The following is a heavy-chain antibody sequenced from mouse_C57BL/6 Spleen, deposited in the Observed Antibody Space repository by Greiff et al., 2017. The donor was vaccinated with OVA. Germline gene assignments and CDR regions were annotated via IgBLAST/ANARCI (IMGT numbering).Heavy chain of an antibody. J-gene: IGHJ3*01. CDR2: INPSTGGT. D-gene: IGHD4-1*01. Sequence: VQLQQSGPELMKPGASVKISCKASGYSFTGYYMNWVKQSPEKSLEWIGEINPSTGGTTYNQKFKAKATLTVDKSSSTAYMQLKSLTSEDSAVYYCARSPNWDGGFAYWGQGTLVTVSA. CDR3: ARSPNWDGGFAY. V-gene: IGHV1-42*01. CDR1: GYSFTGYY.